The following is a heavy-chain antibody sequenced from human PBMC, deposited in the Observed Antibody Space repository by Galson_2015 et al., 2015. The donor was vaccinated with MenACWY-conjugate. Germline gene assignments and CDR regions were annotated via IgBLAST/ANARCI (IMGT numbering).Heavy chain of an antibody. J-gene: IGHJ4*02. D-gene: IGHD3-22*01. V-gene: IGHV1-46*01. CDR3: ASGIYYYDSSGPLFDY. Sequence: SVKVSCKASGYTFTSYYMHWARQAPGQGLEWMGIIKPSGGSTSYAQKFQGRVTMTRDTSTSTVYMELSSLRSEDTAVYHCASGIYYYDSSGPLFDYWGQGTLVAISS. CDR2: IKPSGGST. CDR1: GYTFTSYY.